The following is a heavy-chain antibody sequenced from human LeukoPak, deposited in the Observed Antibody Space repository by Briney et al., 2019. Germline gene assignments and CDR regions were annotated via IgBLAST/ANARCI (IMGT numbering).Heavy chain of an antibody. J-gene: IGHJ4*02. CDR3: ARVRPGAHFDS. CDR2: LSGSGITT. V-gene: IGHV3-23*01. CDR1: GFTFSNSA. D-gene: IGHD7-27*01. Sequence: PGGSLRLSCAASGFTFSNSAMSWVRQAPGKGLEWVSTLSGSGITTYYADSVKGRFTISRDNSKNTLYLQMNSLKVEDTAVYYCARVRPGAHFDSWGQGTLVTVSS.